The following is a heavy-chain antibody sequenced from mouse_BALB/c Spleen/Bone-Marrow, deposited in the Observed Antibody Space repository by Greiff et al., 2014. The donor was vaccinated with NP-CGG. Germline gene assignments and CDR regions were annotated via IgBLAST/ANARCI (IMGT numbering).Heavy chain of an antibody. D-gene: IGHD2-14*01. V-gene: IGHV14-3*02. CDR1: GFNIKETY. Sequence: GQLKESGAELVKPGGSVKVSCTASGFNIKETYMHWGKQRPEKGLEGIGRVDPANGNTKYDPKFQGKATITADTSSNTAYLQLSSLTSEDTAVYYCARYRLGTYFDYWGQGTTLTVSS. CDR2: VDPANGNT. J-gene: IGHJ2*01. CDR3: ARYRLGTYFDY.